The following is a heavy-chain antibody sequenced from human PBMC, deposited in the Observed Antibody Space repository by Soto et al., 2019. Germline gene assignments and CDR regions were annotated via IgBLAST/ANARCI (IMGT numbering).Heavy chain of an antibody. CDR2: IYPGDSDT. J-gene: IGHJ6*02. Sequence: GESLKISCKGSGYSFTSYWIGWVRQMPGKGLEWMGIIYPGDSDTRYSPSFQGQVTISADKSISTAYLQWSSLKASDTAMYYCARHEDSRSSRYYYGMDVWGQGTKVTVSS. D-gene: IGHD6-6*01. CDR1: GYSFTSYW. CDR3: ARHEDSRSSRYYYGMDV. V-gene: IGHV5-51*01.